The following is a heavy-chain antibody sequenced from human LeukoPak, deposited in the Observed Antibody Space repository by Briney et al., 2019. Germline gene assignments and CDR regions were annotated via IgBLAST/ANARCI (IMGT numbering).Heavy chain of an antibody. CDR2: IKYDGSET. D-gene: IGHD3-16*02. J-gene: IGHJ3*01. Sequence: PGGSLRLSCAASGFTFSLYWMTWVRQAPGKGLEWVANIKYDGSETDYEDSLKGRFTISRDNAKNSLYLQMNNLRAEDTAVYYCARSDYVWGSYRHSPGLDVWGHGTMVTVSS. CDR1: GFTFSLYW. CDR3: ARSDYVWGSYRHSPGLDV. V-gene: IGHV3-7*01.